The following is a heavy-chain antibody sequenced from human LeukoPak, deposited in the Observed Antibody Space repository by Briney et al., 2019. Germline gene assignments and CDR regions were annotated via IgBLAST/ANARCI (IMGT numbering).Heavy chain of an antibody. V-gene: IGHV3-48*04. CDR2: ISSSGSTI. D-gene: IGHD2-21*02. J-gene: IGHJ4*02. Sequence: GGSLRLSCAASGFTFSSYNMNWVRQAPGKGLEWVSYISSSGSTIYYADSVKGRFTISRDNAKNTLYLQMNSLRAEDTAVYYCARVAYCAGDCHHMDSWGQGTLVTVSS. CDR3: ARVAYCAGDCHHMDS. CDR1: GFTFSSYN.